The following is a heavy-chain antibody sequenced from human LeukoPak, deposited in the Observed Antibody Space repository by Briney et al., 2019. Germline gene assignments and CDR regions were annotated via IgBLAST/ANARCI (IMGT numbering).Heavy chain of an antibody. J-gene: IGHJ4*02. CDR3: ARPYCSGGSCYLYYFDY. CDR1: GYSFTSYW. CDR2: IYPGDSDT. Sequence: GESLKISCKGSGYSFTSYWIGWVRQMPGKGLEWMGIIYPGDSDTRYSPSFQGQVTNSANKSISTAYLQWSSLKASDTAMYYCARPYCSGGSCYLYYFDYWGQGTLVTVSS. D-gene: IGHD2-15*01. V-gene: IGHV5-51*01.